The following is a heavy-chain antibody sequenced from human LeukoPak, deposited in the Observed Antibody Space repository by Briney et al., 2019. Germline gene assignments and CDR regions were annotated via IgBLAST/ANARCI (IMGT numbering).Heavy chain of an antibody. D-gene: IGHD2-21*02. V-gene: IGHV3-23*01. CDR2: ISGSGGST. CDR1: GFTFSSYW. CDR3: AKQGPARIPIVVVTAMAH. Sequence: SGGSLRLSCAASGFTFSSYWMHWVRQAPGKGLEWVSAISGSGGSTYYADSVKGRFTISRDNSKNTLYLQMNSLRAEDTAVYYCAKQGPARIPIVVVTAMAHWGQETLVTVSS. J-gene: IGHJ4*02.